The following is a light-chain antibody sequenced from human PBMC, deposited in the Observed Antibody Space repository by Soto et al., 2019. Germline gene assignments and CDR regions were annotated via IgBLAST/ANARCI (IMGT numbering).Light chain of an antibody. J-gene: IGKJ4*01. CDR2: DAS. Sequence: EIVLTQCPATLSVCPGERATLSFRASQSISSNLAWYQQKPGQVPRLLTYDASTRAAGIPTGFSGSGSGTEFTLTIGSLQSEDFATYYCQQTYSTLTSFGGGTRWIS. V-gene: IGKV3-15*01. CDR3: QQTYSTLTS. CDR1: QSISSN.